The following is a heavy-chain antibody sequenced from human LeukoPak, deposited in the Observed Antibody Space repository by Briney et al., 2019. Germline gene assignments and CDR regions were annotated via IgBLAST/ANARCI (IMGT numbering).Heavy chain of an antibody. CDR2: ISSSSSYI. Sequence: PGGSLRLSCAASGFTFSSYSMNWVRQAPGKGPEWVSSISSSSSYIYYADSVKGRFTISRDNAKNSLYLQMNSLRAEDTAVYYCAREGIVVVPAARRYFDYWGQGTLVTVSS. V-gene: IGHV3-21*01. CDR1: GFTFSSYS. J-gene: IGHJ4*02. D-gene: IGHD2-2*01. CDR3: AREGIVVVPAARRYFDY.